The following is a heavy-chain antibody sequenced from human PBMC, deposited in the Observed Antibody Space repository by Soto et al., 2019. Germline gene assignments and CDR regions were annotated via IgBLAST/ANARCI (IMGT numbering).Heavy chain of an antibody. CDR1: GDSFSSNSAA. V-gene: IGHV6-1*01. CDR3: ARDIYPNYSRRQYFAY. J-gene: IGHJ4*02. CDR2: TYYRSKWYN. D-gene: IGHD3-9*01. Sequence: PSQTLSRTCAISGDSFSSNSAALNWFRQSPSRGLEWLGRTYYRSKWYNDYAVSVKSRITINPDTSKNQFSLQLNSVTPEDTAVYYCARDIYPNYSRRQYFAYWGQGT.